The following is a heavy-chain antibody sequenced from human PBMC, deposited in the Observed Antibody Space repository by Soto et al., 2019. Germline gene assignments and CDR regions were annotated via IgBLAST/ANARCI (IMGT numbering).Heavy chain of an antibody. CDR3: AKEDNAATVVTTFDY. CDR1: GFTVSNNY. Sequence: GGSLRLSCAPSGFTVSNNYMNWVRQAPGKGLEWVSIIYSDGSTYYADYVKGRFTISRDNSKNTLYLQMDSLRAEDTAVYYCAKEDNAATVVTTFDYWGPGTLVTVSS. J-gene: IGHJ4*02. CDR2: IYSDGST. D-gene: IGHD2-21*02. V-gene: IGHV3-53*01.